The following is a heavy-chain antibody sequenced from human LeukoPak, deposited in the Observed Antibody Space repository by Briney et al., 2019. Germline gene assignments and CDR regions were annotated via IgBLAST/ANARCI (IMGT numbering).Heavy chain of an antibody. CDR1: GGSISSYY. V-gene: IGHV4-4*09. Sequence: SETLSLTCTVSGGSISSYYWSWIWQPPGQGLEWIGYIYTTGSTNYNPSLKSRVTISVDTSKIQFSLKLSSVTAADTAVYYCARHADSCTSTSCYWTYVFDIWGQGTMVTVSS. CDR3: ARHADSCTSTSCYWTYVFDI. CDR2: IYTTGST. D-gene: IGHD2-2*01. J-gene: IGHJ3*02.